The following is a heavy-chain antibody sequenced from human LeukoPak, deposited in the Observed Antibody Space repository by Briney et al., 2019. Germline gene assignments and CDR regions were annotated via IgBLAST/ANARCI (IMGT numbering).Heavy chain of an antibody. V-gene: IGHV4-61*05. CDR3: ARHAYYYDRSGSYEAFDI. D-gene: IGHD3-22*01. CDR2: MYYSGST. Sequence: SETLTLTCTVSGDSISSSTYFWGWIRQPPGKGLEWIGSMYYSGSTNYKPSLKSRVTISVDTSKNQFSLKLSSVTAADTAVYYCARHAYYYDRSGSYEAFDIWGQGTMVTVSS. J-gene: IGHJ3*02. CDR1: GDSISSSTYF.